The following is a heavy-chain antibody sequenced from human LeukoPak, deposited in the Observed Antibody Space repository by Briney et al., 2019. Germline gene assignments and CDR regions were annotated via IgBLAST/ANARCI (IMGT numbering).Heavy chain of an antibody. Sequence: GESLKIFRRGSWYSLTYYWIGRGRQMPGKGLEWMGIIYPGDSDTRYIPSFQGQVTISADKSINTAYLQWSSLKASDTAMYYCARRADSYWFYVYWGQGTLVTVSS. D-gene: IGHD1-26*01. V-gene: IGHV5-51*01. CDR1: WYSLTYYW. CDR2: IYPGDSDT. J-gene: IGHJ4*02. CDR3: ARRADSYWFYVY.